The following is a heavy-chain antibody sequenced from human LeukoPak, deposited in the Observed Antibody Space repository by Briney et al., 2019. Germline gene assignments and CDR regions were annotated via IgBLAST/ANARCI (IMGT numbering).Heavy chain of an antibody. CDR3: ARLSSGWTKLDY. CDR2: ISNNGGYT. D-gene: IGHD6-19*01. V-gene: IGHV3-23*01. CDR1: GFTFSSSA. Sequence: PGGSLRLSCAASGFTFSSSAMSWVRQAPGKGLEWVSAISNNGGYTYYADSVKGRFTISRDNSKNTLYLQMNSLRAEDTAVYYCARLSSGWTKLDYWGQGTLVTVSS. J-gene: IGHJ4*02.